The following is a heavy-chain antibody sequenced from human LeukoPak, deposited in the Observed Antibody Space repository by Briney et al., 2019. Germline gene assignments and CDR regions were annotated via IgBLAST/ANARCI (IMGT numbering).Heavy chain of an antibody. Sequence: ASETLSLTCSVSGDSISSSGYYWGWIRQPPGKGLEWIGSVSYRGGTYYNPSLKTRVTISVDTSKNQFSLRLSSVTAADTAVYYGTRAATFFVVFFYYYMDVWGKGTTVTVSS. V-gene: IGHV4-39*07. CDR1: GDSISSSGYY. J-gene: IGHJ6*03. CDR3: TRAATFFVVFFYYYMDV. D-gene: IGHD3-3*01. CDR2: VSYRGGT.